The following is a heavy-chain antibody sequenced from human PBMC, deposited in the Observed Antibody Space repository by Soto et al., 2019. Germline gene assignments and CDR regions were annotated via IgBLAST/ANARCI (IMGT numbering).Heavy chain of an antibody. CDR1: GFTFDDYT. Sequence: PLGSLRLSCAASGFTFDDYTMHWVRQAPGRGLEWVSLISWDGGSTYYAYSVKCRFTVSIDNIKNSLYLQMNSLRTEDTALYYCASNYYDSSGYLDYWGQGTLVTVSS. CDR2: ISWDGGST. CDR3: ASNYYDSSGYLDY. D-gene: IGHD3-22*01. J-gene: IGHJ4*02. V-gene: IGHV3-43*01.